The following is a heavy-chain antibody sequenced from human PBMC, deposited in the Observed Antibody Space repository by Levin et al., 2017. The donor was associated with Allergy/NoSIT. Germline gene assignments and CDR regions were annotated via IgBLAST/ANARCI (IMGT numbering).Heavy chain of an antibody. Sequence: PSETLSLTCAASGFTFSNAWMSWVRQAPGKGLEWVGRIKSKTDGGTTDYAAPVKGRFTISRDDSKNTLYLQMNSLKTEDTAVYYCTARYNWNRRFDYWGQGTLVTVSS. J-gene: IGHJ4*02. CDR1: GFTFSNAW. D-gene: IGHD1-20*01. CDR2: IKSKTDGGTT. CDR3: TARYNWNRRFDY. V-gene: IGHV3-15*01.